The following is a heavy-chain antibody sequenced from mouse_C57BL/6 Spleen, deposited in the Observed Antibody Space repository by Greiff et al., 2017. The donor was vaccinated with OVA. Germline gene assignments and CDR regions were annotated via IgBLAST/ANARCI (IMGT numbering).Heavy chain of an antibody. V-gene: IGHV1-63*01. CDR1: GYTFTNYW. Sequence: VQRVESGAELVRPGTSVKMSCKASGYTFTNYWIGWAKQRPGHGLEWIGDIYPGGGYTNYNEKFKGKATLTADKSSSTAYMQFSSLTSEDSAIYYCARGRDYYGSSPYWYFDVWGTGTTVTVSS. D-gene: IGHD1-1*01. CDR3: ARGRDYYGSSPYWYFDV. J-gene: IGHJ1*03. CDR2: IYPGGGYT.